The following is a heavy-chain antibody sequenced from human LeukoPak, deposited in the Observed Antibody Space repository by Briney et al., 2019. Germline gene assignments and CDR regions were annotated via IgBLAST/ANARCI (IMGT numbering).Heavy chain of an antibody. CDR2: ISSSSSYI. V-gene: IGHV3-21*01. D-gene: IGHD2-21*02. CDR1: GFPFSSYE. Sequence: GGSLRLSCAASGFPFSSYEMNSVRQAPGKGLEWVSSISSSSSYIYYADSVKGRFTISRDNAKSSLYLQMNSLRAEDTAVYYCVRASHIVVVTGIPQGYYYYMDVWGKGTTVTVSS. J-gene: IGHJ6*03. CDR3: VRASHIVVVTGIPQGYYYYMDV.